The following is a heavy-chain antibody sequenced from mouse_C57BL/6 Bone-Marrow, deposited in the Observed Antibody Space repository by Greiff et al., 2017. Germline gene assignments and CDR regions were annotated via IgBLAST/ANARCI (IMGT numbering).Heavy chain of an antibody. CDR1: GYTFTSYG. CDR3: ARCPLCEYDDH. J-gene: IGHJ2*01. V-gene: IGHV1-81*01. CDR2: IYPRSGNT. Sequence: VQLQQSGAELARPGASVKLSCKASGYTFTSYGITWVKQRPGQGLEWIGEIYPRSGNTYYNEKFKGKATLTADKSSSTAYMELRSLTSEDSAVYFCARCPLCEYDDHGGQGTTLTVSS. D-gene: IGHD2-4*01.